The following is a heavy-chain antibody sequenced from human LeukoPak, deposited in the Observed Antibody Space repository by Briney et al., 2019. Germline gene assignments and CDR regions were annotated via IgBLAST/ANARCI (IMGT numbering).Heavy chain of an antibody. D-gene: IGHD3-10*01. V-gene: IGHV3-66*01. J-gene: IGHJ4*02. CDR1: GFTVSSNY. Sequence: HPGGSLRLSCAASGFTVSSNYMSWVRQAPGKGLEWASVIYSGGSTYYADSVKGRFTISRDNSKNTLYLQMNSLRAEDTAVYYCARILLWFGELSNAFDYWGQGTLVTVSS. CDR2: IYSGGST. CDR3: ARILLWFGELSNAFDY.